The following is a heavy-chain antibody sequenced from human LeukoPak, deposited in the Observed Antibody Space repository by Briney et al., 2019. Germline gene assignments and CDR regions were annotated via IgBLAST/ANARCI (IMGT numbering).Heavy chain of an antibody. CDR3: VKDNYDYGDYDGGDY. V-gene: IGHV3-30*02. Sequence: GGSLRLSCAASGFTFSSYGMHWVRQAPGKGLEWVAFIRYDGSNKYYADSVKGRFTISRDNSKNTLYLQMNSLRAEDTAVYYCVKDNYDYGDYDGGDYWGQGTLVTVSS. CDR1: GFTFSSYG. CDR2: IRYDGSNK. J-gene: IGHJ4*02. D-gene: IGHD4-17*01.